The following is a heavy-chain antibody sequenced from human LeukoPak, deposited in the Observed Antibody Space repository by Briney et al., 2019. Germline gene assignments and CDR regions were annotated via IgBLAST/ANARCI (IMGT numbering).Heavy chain of an antibody. CDR1: GFTFSGYW. D-gene: IGHD5-18*01. J-gene: IGHJ5*02. V-gene: IGHV3-7*01. CDR2: IKQDGSEK. Sequence: GGSLRLSCAASGFTFSGYWMSWVRQAPGKGLEWVANIKQDGSEKYYVDSVKGRFTISRDNAKNSLYLQMNSLRAEDTAVYYCARDNGYSYGLLAEGWFDPWGQGTLVTVSS. CDR3: ARDNGYSYGLLAEGWFDP.